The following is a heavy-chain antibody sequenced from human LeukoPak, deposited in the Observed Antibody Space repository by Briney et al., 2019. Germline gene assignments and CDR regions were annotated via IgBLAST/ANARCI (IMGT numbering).Heavy chain of an antibody. Sequence: RIPYYAASVKPRFTISKHTSKNTLYLQMTTLRVADTAVYYCAKAASSSCPSYYYGMDVWGQGTTVTVSS. V-gene: IGHV3-23*01. D-gene: IGHD6-13*01. CDR2: RIP. J-gene: IGHJ6*02. CDR3: AKAASSSCPSYYYGMDV.